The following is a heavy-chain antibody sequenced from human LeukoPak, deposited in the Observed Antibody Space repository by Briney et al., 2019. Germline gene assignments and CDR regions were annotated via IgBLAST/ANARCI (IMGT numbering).Heavy chain of an antibody. D-gene: IGHD3-10*01. CDR3: ARGQWFRAF. CDR1: GGSISSADYY. CDR2: IYYSGSS. J-gene: IGHJ4*02. V-gene: IGHV4-30-4*01. Sequence: SETLSLTCTVSGGSISSADYYWYWIRQPPGKGLEWIGYIYYSGSSYYNPSLRSRVTISVDTSKNQFSLKMNSVTAADTAVYYCARGQWFRAFWSRGTPVTVSS.